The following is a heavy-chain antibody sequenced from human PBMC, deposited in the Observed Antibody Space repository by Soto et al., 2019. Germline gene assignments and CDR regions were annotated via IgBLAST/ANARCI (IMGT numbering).Heavy chain of an antibody. V-gene: IGHV3-30-3*01. CDR2: ISYDGSNK. Sequence: GSLRLSCAASGFTFSSYAMHWVRQAPGKGLEWVAVISYDGSNKYYADSVKGRFTISRDNSKNTLYLQMNSLRAEDTAVYYCARVGPYDYTVYGMDVWGQGTTVTVSS. CDR3: ARVGPYDYTVYGMDV. J-gene: IGHJ6*02. CDR1: GFTFSSYA. D-gene: IGHD4-4*01.